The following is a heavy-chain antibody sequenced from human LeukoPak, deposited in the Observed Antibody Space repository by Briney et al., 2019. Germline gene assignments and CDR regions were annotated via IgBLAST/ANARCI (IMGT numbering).Heavy chain of an antibody. CDR3: ARGAGSWYHYYYYMDV. D-gene: IGHD6-13*01. CDR2: INHSGST. Sequence: SETLSLTCAVYGGSFSGYYWSWIRQPPGKGLEWIGEINHSGSTNYNPSLKSRVTISVDTSKNQFSLKLSSVTAADTAVYYCARGAGSWYHYYYYMDVWGKGTTVTVPS. V-gene: IGHV4-34*01. CDR1: GGSFSGYY. J-gene: IGHJ6*03.